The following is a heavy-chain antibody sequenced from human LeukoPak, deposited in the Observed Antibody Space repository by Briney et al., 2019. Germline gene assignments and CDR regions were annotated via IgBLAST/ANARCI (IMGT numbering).Heavy chain of an antibody. J-gene: IGHJ4*02. CDR3: VRGGGYFDY. Sequence: GGSLRLSCAASGFTFSNAWMSWVRQAPGKGLEWVANIKEDGSEKYYVDSVKGRFTISRDDAKNSLSLQMNSLRAEDTAVYYCVRGGGYFDYWGQGTLVTVSS. D-gene: IGHD3-16*01. V-gene: IGHV3-7*04. CDR1: GFTFSNAW. CDR2: IKEDGSEK.